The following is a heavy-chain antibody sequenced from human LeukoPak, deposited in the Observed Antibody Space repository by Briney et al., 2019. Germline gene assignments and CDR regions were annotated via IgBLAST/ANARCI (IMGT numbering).Heavy chain of an antibody. CDR1: GFTFSSYA. J-gene: IGHJ4*02. CDR2: ISGSGGST. Sequence: PGGSLRLSCAASGFTFSSYAMSWVRQALGKGLEWVSAISGSGGSTYYADSVKGRFTISRDNSKNTLYLQMNSLRAEDTAVYYCAKTPTLHYYDSSGFDYWGQGTLVTVSS. V-gene: IGHV3-23*01. D-gene: IGHD3-22*01. CDR3: AKTPTLHYYDSSGFDY.